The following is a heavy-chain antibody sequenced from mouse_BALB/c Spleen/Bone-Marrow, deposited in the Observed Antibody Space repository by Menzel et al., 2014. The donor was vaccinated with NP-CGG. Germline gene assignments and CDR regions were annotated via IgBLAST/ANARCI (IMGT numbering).Heavy chain of an antibody. V-gene: IGHV5-2*01. D-gene: IGHD1-1*02. J-gene: IGHJ4*01. CDR2: INSDGGST. CDR1: EYEFPSHD. CDR3: ARHGNYYAMDY. Sequence: EVKLMESGGGLVQPGESLKLSCESNEYEFPSHDMSWVRKTPEKRLELVAAINSDGGSTYYPDTMERRFIITRDNTKKTLYLQMSSPRSEDTALYYCARHGNYYAMDYWGQGTSVTVSS.